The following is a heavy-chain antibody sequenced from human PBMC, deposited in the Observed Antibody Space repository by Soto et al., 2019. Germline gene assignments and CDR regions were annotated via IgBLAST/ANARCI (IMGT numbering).Heavy chain of an antibody. D-gene: IGHD3-16*01. CDR3: AKDFRGRGDFDY. CDR1: GFTFSSYA. CDR2: ISTSGGST. J-gene: IGHJ4*02. V-gene: IGHV3-23*01. Sequence: GGSLRLSGAASGFTFSSYAMSWVRQAPGKGLEWVSSISTSGGSTYYADSVKGRFTISRDNSKNTLYLQMNSLRDEDTDVYYCAKDFRGRGDFDYWGQGTLVTVSS.